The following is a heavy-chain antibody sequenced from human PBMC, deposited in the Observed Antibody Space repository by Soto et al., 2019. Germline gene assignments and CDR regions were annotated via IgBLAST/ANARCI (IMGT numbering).Heavy chain of an antibody. D-gene: IGHD6-13*01. CDR1: GFTFRNYA. V-gene: IGHV3-23*01. CDR3: APPPGSRLS. CDR2: IIGSGNST. J-gene: IGHJ1*01. Sequence: EVQLLESGGGLVQPGGSLRLSCAASGFTFRNYAMSWVRQAPGKGLEWVSGIIGSGNSTYYADSVKGRFTISRDNSQNTLYLQMKSLRAEDTAVYYCAPPPGSRLSWGQGTLVTVSS.